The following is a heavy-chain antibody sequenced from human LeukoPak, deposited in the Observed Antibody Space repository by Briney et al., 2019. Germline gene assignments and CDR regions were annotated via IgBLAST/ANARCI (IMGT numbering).Heavy chain of an antibody. CDR2: IHTGGTT. CDR3: ARVWFGYFFQ. D-gene: IGHD3-10*01. V-gene: IGHV3-53*01. Sequence: GGSLRLSCAASGFTFSIYAMSWVRQAPGKGLEWVSVIHTGGTTHYADSVKGRFTISKDTSNNTVYLQMNNGRAEDTGNYYCARVWFGYFFQWGQGALVTVSS. CDR1: GFTFSIYA. J-gene: IGHJ4*02.